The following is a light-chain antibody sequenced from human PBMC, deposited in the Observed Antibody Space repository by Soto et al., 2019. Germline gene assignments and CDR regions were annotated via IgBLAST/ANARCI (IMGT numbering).Light chain of an antibody. J-gene: IGKJ4*01. Sequence: EIVLTQSPATLSLSPGERATLSCRASQSVSSYLAWYQQKPGQAPRLLIYDASNRATGIPARFSGSGSGTDFTLTISSLEHEDFPIYYCQQRSNWLTFGGGTKVEIK. CDR3: QQRSNWLT. V-gene: IGKV3-11*01. CDR2: DAS. CDR1: QSVSSY.